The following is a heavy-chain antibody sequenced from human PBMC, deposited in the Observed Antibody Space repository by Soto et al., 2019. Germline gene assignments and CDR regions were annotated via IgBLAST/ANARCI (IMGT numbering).Heavy chain of an antibody. J-gene: IGHJ3*02. D-gene: IGHD3-3*01. CDR3: ARGGFYGVADDASDI. CDR1: GYSISSGYY. CDR2: IYHSGST. Sequence: SETLSLTCAVSGYSISSGYYWGWIRQPPGKGLEWIGSIYHSGSTYYNPSLKSRVTISVDTSKNQFSLKLTSVTAADTAVYYCARGGFYGVADDASDIGGQGTMVSVSS. V-gene: IGHV4-38-2*01.